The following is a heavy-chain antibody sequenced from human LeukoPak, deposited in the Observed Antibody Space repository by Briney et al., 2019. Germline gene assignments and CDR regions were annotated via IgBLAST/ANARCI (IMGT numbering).Heavy chain of an antibody. Sequence: GGSLRLSCAASGFTFSSYGMHWVRQAPGKGLEWVAFIRYDGSNKYYADPVKGRFTISRDNSKNTLYLQMNSLRAEDTAVYYCANLVNGDDDYWGQGTLVTVSS. J-gene: IGHJ4*02. D-gene: IGHD2-8*01. V-gene: IGHV3-30*02. CDR2: IRYDGSNK. CDR1: GFTFSSYG. CDR3: ANLVNGDDDY.